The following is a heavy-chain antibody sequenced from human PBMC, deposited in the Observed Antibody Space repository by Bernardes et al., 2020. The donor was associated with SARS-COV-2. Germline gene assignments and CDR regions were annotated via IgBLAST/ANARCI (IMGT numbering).Heavy chain of an antibody. CDR1: GGSIRSSY. J-gene: IGHJ4*02. V-gene: IGHV4-59*01. Sequence: SETLPLTCSVSGGSIRSSYWSWIRQPPGQGLEWIGYIYYSGSTSSNPSLKSRVTISVDTSENRFSLRLSSVTAADTAVYYCARSGSGWDFGNWGQGTLVTVSS. CDR2: IYYSGST. D-gene: IGHD6-19*01. CDR3: ARSGSGWDFGN.